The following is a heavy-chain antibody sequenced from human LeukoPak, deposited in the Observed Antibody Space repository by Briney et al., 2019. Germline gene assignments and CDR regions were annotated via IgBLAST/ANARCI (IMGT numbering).Heavy chain of an antibody. D-gene: IGHD3-10*01. V-gene: IGHV3-30*02. J-gene: IGHJ6*03. Sequence: GGSLRLSCAASGFTFSTYAMSWVRQAPGKGLEWVAFIRYDGSNKYYADSVKGRFTISRDNSKNTLYLQMNSLRAEDTAVYYCAKDRFGVDYYYYMDVWGKGTTVTISS. CDR2: IRYDGSNK. CDR1: GFTFSTYA. CDR3: AKDRFGVDYYYYMDV.